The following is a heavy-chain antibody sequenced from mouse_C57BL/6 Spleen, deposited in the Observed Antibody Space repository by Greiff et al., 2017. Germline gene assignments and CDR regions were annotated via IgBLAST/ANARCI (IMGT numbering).Heavy chain of an antibody. CDR1: GFSFTSYA. CDR2: IWTGGGT. V-gene: IGHV2-9-1*01. J-gene: IGHJ4*01. CDR3: ARKGAVVAHFYAMDY. D-gene: IGHD1-1*01. Sequence: VQVVESGPGLVAPSQSLSITCTVSGFSFTSYAISWVRQPPGKGLEWLGVIWTGGGTTYNSALKSRLSISKDNSKGKVFIKMNRLQTDETSRDYCARKGAVVAHFYAMDYWGQGTSVTVSS.